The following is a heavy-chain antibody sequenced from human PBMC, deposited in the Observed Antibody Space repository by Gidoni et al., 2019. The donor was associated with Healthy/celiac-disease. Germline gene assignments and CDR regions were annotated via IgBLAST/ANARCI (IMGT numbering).Heavy chain of an antibody. Sequence: EVQLVESGGGLVQPGGSLRLSCADSGFTVRSNYMSWVRQAPGKGLEWVSVIYSGGSTYYADSVKGRFTISRDNSKNTLYLQMNSLRAEDTAVYYCARARNSMAYYDFWSGYPFDYWGQGTLVTVSS. D-gene: IGHD3-3*01. J-gene: IGHJ4*02. CDR2: IYSGGST. CDR1: GFTVRSNY. V-gene: IGHV3-66*01. CDR3: ARARNSMAYYDFWSGYPFDY.